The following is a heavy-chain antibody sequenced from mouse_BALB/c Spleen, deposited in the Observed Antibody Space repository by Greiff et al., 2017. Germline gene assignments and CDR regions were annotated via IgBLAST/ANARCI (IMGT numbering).Heavy chain of an antibody. CDR3: ARITYDDYNYAMDY. Sequence: QVQLQQSGPGLVQPSQSLSITCTVSGFSLTSYGVHWFRQSSGKGLVWLGVIWSGGSTDYNAAFIPRLSISKNNSKSQVFFKMNSLQANDTAIYYCARITYDDYNYAMDYWGQGTSVTVSS. D-gene: IGHD2-12*01. CDR1: GFSLTSYG. J-gene: IGHJ4*01. CDR2: IWSGGST. V-gene: IGHV2-2*02.